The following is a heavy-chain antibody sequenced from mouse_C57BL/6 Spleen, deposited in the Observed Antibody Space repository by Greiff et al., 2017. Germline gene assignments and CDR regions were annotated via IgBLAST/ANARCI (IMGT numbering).Heavy chain of an antibody. CDR2: IDPENGDT. CDR3: TDYYGSSSAY. Sequence: VQLQQSGAELVRPGASVKLSCTASGFNIKDDYMHWVKQRPEQGLEWIGWIDPENGDTEYASKFQGKATITADTSSNTAYLQLSSLTSEDTAVYYCTDYYGSSSAYWGQGTLVTVSA. D-gene: IGHD1-1*01. CDR1: GFNIKDDY. V-gene: IGHV14-4*01. J-gene: IGHJ3*01.